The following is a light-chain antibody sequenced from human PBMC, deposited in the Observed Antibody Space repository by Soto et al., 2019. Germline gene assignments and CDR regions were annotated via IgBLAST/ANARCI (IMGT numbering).Light chain of an antibody. Sequence: DIQMTQSPSSLSASVGDRVTITCRASPGIINYLAWYQQKPGKVPKLLIYAASTLQSGVPSRFSGSGSGTEFTLTISSLQPEDVATYYCQQIYSAPLTFGGGTKVEIK. CDR2: AAS. J-gene: IGKJ4*01. CDR1: PGIINY. V-gene: IGKV1-27*01. CDR3: QQIYSAPLT.